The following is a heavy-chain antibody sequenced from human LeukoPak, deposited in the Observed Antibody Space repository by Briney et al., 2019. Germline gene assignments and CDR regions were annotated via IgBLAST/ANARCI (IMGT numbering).Heavy chain of an antibody. D-gene: IGHD2-15*01. CDR3: ARAPIVVVVAATAAFDI. Sequence: PSETLSLTCTVSGGSIISGDYYWSWIRQPPGKGLEWIGYIYYSGSTYYNPSLKSRVTISVDTSKNQFSLKLSSVTAADTAVYYCARAPIVVVVAATAAFDIWGQGTMVTVSS. J-gene: IGHJ3*02. V-gene: IGHV4-30-4*01. CDR2: IYYSGST. CDR1: GGSIISGDYY.